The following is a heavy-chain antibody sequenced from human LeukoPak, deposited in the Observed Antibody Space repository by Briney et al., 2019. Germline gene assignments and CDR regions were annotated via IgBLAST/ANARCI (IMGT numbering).Heavy chain of an antibody. CDR1: GFTFSSYS. CDR2: ISSSSSYI. D-gene: IGHD3-10*01. Sequence: KTGGSLRLSCAASGFTFSSYSMNWVRQAPGKGLEWVSSISSSSSYIYYADSVKGRFTISRDNAKNSLYLQMNSLRAEDTAVYYCARIPLGDYYYMDVWGKGTTVTVSS. CDR3: ARIPLGDYYYMDV. J-gene: IGHJ6*03. V-gene: IGHV3-21*01.